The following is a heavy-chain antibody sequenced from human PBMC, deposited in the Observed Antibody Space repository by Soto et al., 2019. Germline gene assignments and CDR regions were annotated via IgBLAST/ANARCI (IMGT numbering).Heavy chain of an antibody. Sequence: GXSVKVSCKASGYTFTGYYMHWVRQAPGQGLEWMGWINPNSGGTNYAQKFQGRVTMTRDTSISTAYMELGRLRSDDTAVYYCARGKYYYDSSGHIDYWGQGTLVTVSS. V-gene: IGHV1-2*02. D-gene: IGHD3-22*01. CDR2: INPNSGGT. CDR3: ARGKYYYDSSGHIDY. CDR1: GYTFTGYY. J-gene: IGHJ4*02.